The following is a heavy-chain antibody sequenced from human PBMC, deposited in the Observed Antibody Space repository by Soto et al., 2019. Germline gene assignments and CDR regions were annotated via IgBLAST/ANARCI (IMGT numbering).Heavy chain of an antibody. J-gene: IGHJ4*02. CDR3: AREFSNSPEAFDS. Sequence: SETLSLTCTVSGGSVNSDDFYWSWIRQPPGRGLEWIGYIYYTGSTNYNPSLKSRVTISIDTSRNQFSLKLSSVTAADTAVYYCAREFSNSPEAFDSWGQGSLVTVSS. CDR1: GGSVNSDDFY. CDR2: IYYTGST. D-gene: IGHD6-6*01. V-gene: IGHV4-61*08.